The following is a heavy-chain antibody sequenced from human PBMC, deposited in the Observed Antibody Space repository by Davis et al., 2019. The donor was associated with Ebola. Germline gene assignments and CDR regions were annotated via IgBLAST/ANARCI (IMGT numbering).Heavy chain of an antibody. V-gene: IGHV3-53*01. Sequence: GESLKISCAASGFSFDAYGMSAVRQAPGKGLQWVSIIYSGGTTYYADSVKGRFTISRDNSRNTLFLQMNNLRADDTAVYYCARGDFYYGVDVWGQGTTVTVSS. CDR2: IYSGGTT. J-gene: IGHJ6*02. CDR3: ARGDFYYGVDV. CDR1: GFSFDAYG.